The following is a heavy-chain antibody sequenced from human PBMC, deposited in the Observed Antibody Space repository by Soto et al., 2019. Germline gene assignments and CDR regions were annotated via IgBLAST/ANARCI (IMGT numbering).Heavy chain of an antibody. CDR3: ARDLGNPYYFNY. CDR2: INTANGNT. V-gene: IGHV1-3*04. J-gene: IGHJ4*02. D-gene: IGHD3-16*01. CDR1: GYTFTTYA. Sequence: QVQLVQSGAEVKKPGASVKVSCKASGYTFTTYAMHWVRQAPGQRLEWMGWINTANGNTKYSQKIQGRVTITRDTSESTAYMELSSLKSEDTAVFYCARDLGNPYYFNYWGQGTLVTVSS.